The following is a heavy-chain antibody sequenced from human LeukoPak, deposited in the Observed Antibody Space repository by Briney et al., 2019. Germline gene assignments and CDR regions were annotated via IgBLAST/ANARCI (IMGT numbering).Heavy chain of an antibody. CDR2: IIPIFGTA. V-gene: IGHV1-69*05. Sequence: SVKVSCKASGGTFSSYAISWVRQAPGQGLEWMGGIIPIFGTANYAQKFQGRVTITTDESTSTAYMELSSLRSEDTAVYYCARHNYGDYADFDYWGQGTLVTVSS. D-gene: IGHD4-17*01. J-gene: IGHJ4*02. CDR3: ARHNYGDYADFDY. CDR1: GGTFSSYA.